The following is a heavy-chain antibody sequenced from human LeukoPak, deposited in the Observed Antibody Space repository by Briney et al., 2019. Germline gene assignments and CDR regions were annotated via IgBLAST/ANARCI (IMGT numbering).Heavy chain of an antibody. D-gene: IGHD3-16*01. CDR2: IIPIFGIA. Sequence: GASVTVSFKASGGTFSSYAISWVRQAPGQGLEWMGRIIPIFGIANYAQKFQGRVTITADKSTSTAYMELSSLRSEDTAVYYCARDLGPLRGGFWFDPWGQGTLVTVSS. CDR3: ARDLGPLRGGFWFDP. V-gene: IGHV1-69*04. CDR1: GGTFSSYA. J-gene: IGHJ5*02.